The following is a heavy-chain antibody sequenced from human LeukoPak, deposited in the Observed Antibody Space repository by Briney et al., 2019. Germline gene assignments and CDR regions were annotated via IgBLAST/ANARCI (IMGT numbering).Heavy chain of an antibody. V-gene: IGHV3-9*01. D-gene: IGHD3-9*01. J-gene: IGHJ4*02. Sequence: PGRSLRLSCAASGFKFDEYGMHWVRQAPGKGLEWVSGISWNNGDIGYADSVKGRFTNSRDNAKNFLFLQMNSLRPEDTALYYCVKDLKAGGILTDWGQGTLVTVSS. CDR3: VKDLKAGGILTD. CDR1: GFKFDEYG. CDR2: ISWNNGDI.